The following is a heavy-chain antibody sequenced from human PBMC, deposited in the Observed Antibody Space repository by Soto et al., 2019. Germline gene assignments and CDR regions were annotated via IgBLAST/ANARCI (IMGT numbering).Heavy chain of an antibody. D-gene: IGHD6-13*01. Sequence: XXSLRLSCAASGFTFSSYDMRWVPQAPGKGLEWVSTIRGSGGSTYYADSVKGRFTISRDNSKNTLYLQMNSLRDEDTAVYYCAKYISRWPNDAFDIWGQGTMVTVSS. CDR1: GFTFSSYD. V-gene: IGHV3-23*01. CDR3: AKYISRWPNDAFDI. CDR2: IRGSGGST. J-gene: IGHJ3*02.